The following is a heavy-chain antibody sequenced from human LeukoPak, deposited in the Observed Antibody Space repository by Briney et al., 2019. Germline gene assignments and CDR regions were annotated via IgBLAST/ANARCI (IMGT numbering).Heavy chain of an antibody. CDR3: AREGVYSNYWYLEDGNNWFDP. CDR2: INHSGGT. V-gene: IGHV4-34*01. J-gene: IGHJ5*02. CDR1: GGSFSGNY. D-gene: IGHD6-13*01. Sequence: SETLSLTCAVYGGSFSGNYWSWIRQPPGKGLEWIGEINHSGGTNYNPSLKSRVTISVDTSKNQFSLKLSSVTAADTVVYYCAREGVYSNYWYLEDGNNWFDPWGQGTLVTVSS.